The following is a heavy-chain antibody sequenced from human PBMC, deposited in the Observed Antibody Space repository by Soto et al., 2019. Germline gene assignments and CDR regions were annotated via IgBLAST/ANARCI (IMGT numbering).Heavy chain of an antibody. CDR1: GGSISSYY. J-gene: IGHJ6*02. Sequence: SETLSLTCTVSGGSISSYYWSWIRQPPGKGLEWIGYIYYSGSTNYNPSLKSRVTISVDTSKNQFSLKLSSVTAADTAVYYCASLYGSGSYLKYYYYGMDVWGQGTTVTVSS. D-gene: IGHD3-10*01. V-gene: IGHV4-59*01. CDR3: ASLYGSGSYLKYYYYGMDV. CDR2: IYYSGST.